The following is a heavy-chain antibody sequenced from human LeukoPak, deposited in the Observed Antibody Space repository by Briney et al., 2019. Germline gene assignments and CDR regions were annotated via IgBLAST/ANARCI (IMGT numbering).Heavy chain of an antibody. J-gene: IGHJ4*02. Sequence: GGSLRLSCAASGFTFSSYWMSWVRQAPGKGLEWVANIKQDGSEKYYVDSVKGRFTISRDNAKNSLYLQMNSLRAEDTAVYYCARDHGDYEGYFDYWGQGTLVTVSS. V-gene: IGHV3-7*01. CDR1: GFTFSSYW. CDR3: ARDHGDYEGYFDY. D-gene: IGHD4-17*01. CDR2: IKQDGSEK.